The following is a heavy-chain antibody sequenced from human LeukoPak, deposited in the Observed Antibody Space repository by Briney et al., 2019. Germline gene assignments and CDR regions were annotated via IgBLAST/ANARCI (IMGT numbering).Heavy chain of an antibody. CDR2: ISWNSGSI. J-gene: IGHJ3*02. CDR3: AKVVEPDYDLHDAFDI. Sequence: GGSLRLSCAASGFTFDDYAMHWVRQAPGKGLEWVSGISWNSGSIGYADSVKGRFTISRDNAKNSLYLQMYSLRAEDTALYYCAKVVEPDYDLHDAFDIWGRGTMVTVSS. CDR1: GFTFDDYA. D-gene: IGHD3-3*01. V-gene: IGHV3-9*01.